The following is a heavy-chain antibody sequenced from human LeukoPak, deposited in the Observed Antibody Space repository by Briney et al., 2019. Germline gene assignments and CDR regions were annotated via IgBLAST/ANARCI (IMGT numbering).Heavy chain of an antibody. CDR1: GGTFSSYA. D-gene: IGHD2-21*02. V-gene: IGHV1-69*04. CDR2: IIPILGIA. J-gene: IGHJ3*02. Sequence: GASVRVSCKASGGTFSSYATSWVRQAPGQGLEWMGRIIPILGIANYAQRFQGRVTITADKSTSTAYMELSSLRSEDTAVYYCARDHTYCGGDCYNPDAFDIWGQGTIVTVSS. CDR3: ARDHTYCGGDCYNPDAFDI.